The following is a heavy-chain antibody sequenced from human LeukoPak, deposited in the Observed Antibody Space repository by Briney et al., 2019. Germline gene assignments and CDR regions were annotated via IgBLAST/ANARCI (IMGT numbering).Heavy chain of an antibody. CDR3: ARDCSRASCYADY. CDR2: IKQDGSEK. Sequence: PGGSLRLSCAASGFTFSSYWMSWVRQAPGKGLELVANIKQDGSEKYYVDSVKGRFTISRDNAKNSVYLQMNSLRAEDTAVYYCARDCSRASCYADYWGQGTLLTVSS. J-gene: IGHJ4*02. CDR1: GFTFSSYW. V-gene: IGHV3-7*01. D-gene: IGHD2-2*01.